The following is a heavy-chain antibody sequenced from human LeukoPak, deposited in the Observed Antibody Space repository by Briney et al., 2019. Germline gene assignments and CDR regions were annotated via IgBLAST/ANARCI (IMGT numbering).Heavy chain of an antibody. J-gene: IGHJ4*02. CDR3: ARVLDGYSYFDY. CDR1: GLTFRTYA. D-gene: IGHD5-24*01. Sequence: GGSLRLSCAASGLTFRTYAMSWVRQAPGKGLEWVSSISSSSSYIYYADSVKGRFTISRDNAKNSLYLQMNSLGAEDTAVYYCARVLDGYSYFDYWGQGTLVTVSS. V-gene: IGHV3-21*01. CDR2: ISSSSSYI.